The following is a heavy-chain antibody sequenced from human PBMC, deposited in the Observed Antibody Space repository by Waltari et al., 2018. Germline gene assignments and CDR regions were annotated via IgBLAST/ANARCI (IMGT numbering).Heavy chain of an antibody. D-gene: IGHD6-19*01. CDR3: ATEPAPGAGINY. J-gene: IGHJ4*02. Sequence: EVQLVESGGGLVQPGGSLRLYCAGSGFTFGVHSMHWVRQAPGKGLEWVSYRSASSAAIYYVDSVKGRFTISRDNAKNLLFLQMSNLGAEDMAVYYCATEPAPGAGINYWGQGILVTVSS. CDR2: RSASSAAI. V-gene: IGHV3-48*01. CDR1: GFTFGVHS.